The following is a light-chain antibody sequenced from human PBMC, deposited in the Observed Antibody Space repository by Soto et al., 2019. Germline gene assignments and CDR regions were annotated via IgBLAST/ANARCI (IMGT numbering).Light chain of an antibody. J-gene: IGKJ2*01. V-gene: IGKV2-30*01. CDR3: MQGTHWPPYT. CDR1: QSLTYSDGNTY. Sequence: DVAMTQSPLSLPVTLGQLASISCRSSQSLTYSDGNTYLNWLHLSPGQSPRRLIYKVSNRDSGEPDSFSGSGQGTDFTLKISKVEAEDVGVYYCMQGTHWPPYTFCQGTKLEMK. CDR2: KVS.